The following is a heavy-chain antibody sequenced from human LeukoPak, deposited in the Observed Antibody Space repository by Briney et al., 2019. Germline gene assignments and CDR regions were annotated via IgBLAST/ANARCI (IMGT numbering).Heavy chain of an antibody. D-gene: IGHD3-10*01. J-gene: IGHJ6*03. CDR2: ISGSGGST. Sequence: GGSLRLSCAASGFTFSSYAMSWVRQAPGKGLEWVSGISGSGGSTYYADSVKGRFTISRDNSKNTLYLQMNSLRAEDTAVYYCASRGREGYYMDVWGKGTTVTVSS. V-gene: IGHV3-23*01. CDR3: ASRGREGYYMDV. CDR1: GFTFSSYA.